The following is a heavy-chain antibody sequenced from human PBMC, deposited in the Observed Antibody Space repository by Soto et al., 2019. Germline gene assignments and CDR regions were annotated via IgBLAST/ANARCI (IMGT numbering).Heavy chain of an antibody. CDR1: GGSISSGGYS. CDR3: ARLHGYCISSSCHGHYAMDV. J-gene: IGHJ6*02. Sequence: SETLSHTCAVSGGSISSGGYSRSWIRQPPGKGLECIGYIYHSGSTYYNPSLKSRVTISVDTSKNQFSLRLSSVTAADTAVYYCARLHGYCISSSCHGHYAMDVWGQGTTVTVSS. CDR2: IYHSGST. V-gene: IGHV4-30-2*01. D-gene: IGHD2-2*01.